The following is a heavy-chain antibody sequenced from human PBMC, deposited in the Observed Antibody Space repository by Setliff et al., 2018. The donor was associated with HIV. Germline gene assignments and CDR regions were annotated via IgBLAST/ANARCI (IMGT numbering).Heavy chain of an antibody. J-gene: IGHJ2*01. CDR2: TYNSENI. CDR3: ARHFYTTSWYSGTYWYFDL. D-gene: IGHD2-15*01. CDR1: NGSINDYY. Sequence: LSLTCSMSNGSINDYYWSWIRQSPGKGLEWIGSTYNSENINYNPSLKRRVTVSVDTSKNQFSLRLTSVTAAGTAVYFCARHFYTTSWYSGTYWYFDLGGRGTLVTVSS. V-gene: IGHV4-59*12.